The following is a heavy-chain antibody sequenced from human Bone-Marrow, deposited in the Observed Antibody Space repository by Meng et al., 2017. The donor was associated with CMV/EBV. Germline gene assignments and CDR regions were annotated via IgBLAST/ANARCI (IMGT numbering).Heavy chain of an antibody. D-gene: IGHD2-15*01. V-gene: IGHV3-66*02. CDR1: GFTVTSNY. J-gene: IGHJ4*02. CDR3: ARDQVGQDVHY. CDR2: IYSGGTT. Sequence: GESLKISCAASGFTVTSNYMTWVRLTPGKRLEWVSLIYSGGTTYYADSVKGRFTISSDNSKNTLYLQMNRLRADDTGVYYCARDQVGQDVHYRGQGSLVTVSS.